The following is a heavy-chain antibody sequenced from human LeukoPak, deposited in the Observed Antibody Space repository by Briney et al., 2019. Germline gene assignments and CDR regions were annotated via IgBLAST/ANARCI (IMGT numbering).Heavy chain of an antibody. J-gene: IGHJ4*02. V-gene: IGHV4-39*07. CDR2: FYYSVST. CDR3: ARVSGTGYSYAFGY. Sequence: SETLSLTCTVSGGSISSSSYFWGWIRQSPGKGLEWIGSFYYSVSTFYKPSLKSRVSISVDTSKNQFSLNLTSVSAADTAVYYCARVSGTGYSYAFGYWGQGTLVTVSS. D-gene: IGHD5-18*01. CDR1: GGSISSSSYF.